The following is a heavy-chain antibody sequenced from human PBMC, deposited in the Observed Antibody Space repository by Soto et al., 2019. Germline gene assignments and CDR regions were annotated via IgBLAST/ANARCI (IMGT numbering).Heavy chain of an antibody. V-gene: IGHV2-5*02. CDR3: THDHYYGSGIDAFDI. CDR2: IYWDDDK. J-gene: IGHJ3*02. Sequence: QITLKESGPTLVKPTQTLTLTCTFSGFSLSTSGVGVGWIRQPPGKALEWLALIYWDDDKRYSPSLKSRLTTTKDTPKNQVLLTMTNMDPVDTATYYCTHDHYYGSGIDAFDIWGQGTMVTVSS. D-gene: IGHD3-10*01. CDR1: GFSLSTSGVG.